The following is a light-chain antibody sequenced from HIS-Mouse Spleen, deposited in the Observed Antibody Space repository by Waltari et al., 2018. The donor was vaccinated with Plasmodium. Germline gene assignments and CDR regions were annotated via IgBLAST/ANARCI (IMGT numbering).Light chain of an antibody. CDR3: QAWDSSTVV. CDR1: KSGDKY. J-gene: IGLJ2*01. CDR2: QDS. Sequence: SYELTQPPSVSVSPGQTASITCSGDKSGDKYACWYQQKPGQSPVLVIYQDSRRPSGSPERFSGSNAGNTATLTIGGTQAMDEADYYCQAWDSSTVVFGGGTKLTVL. V-gene: IGLV3-1*01.